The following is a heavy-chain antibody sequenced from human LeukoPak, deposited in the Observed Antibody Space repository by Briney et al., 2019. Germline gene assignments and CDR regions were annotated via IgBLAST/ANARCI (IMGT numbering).Heavy chain of an antibody. CDR1: GFTFSSYS. CDR3: ARGEKQQLPTYYFDY. J-gene: IGHJ4*02. D-gene: IGHD6-13*01. V-gene: IGHV3-48*01. CDR2: ISSSSSTI. Sequence: AGGSLRLSCAASGFTFSSYSMNWVRQAPGKGLEWVSYISSSSSTIYYADSVKGRFTISRDNAKNSLYLQMNSLRAEDTAVYYCARGEKQQLPTYYFDYWGQGTLVTVSS.